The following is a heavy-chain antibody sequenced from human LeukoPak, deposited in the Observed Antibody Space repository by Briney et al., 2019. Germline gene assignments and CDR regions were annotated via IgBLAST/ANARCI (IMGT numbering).Heavy chain of an antibody. CDR2: INWNGGST. V-gene: IGHV3-20*04. CDR3: ARYGSGSYLYYMGV. CDR1: GFTFDDYG. D-gene: IGHD3-10*01. J-gene: IGHJ6*03. Sequence: RTGGSLRLSCAASGFTFDDYGMSWVRHAPGKGLEWVSGINWNGGSTGYADSVKGRFTISRDNAKNSLYLQMNSLRGEDTALYYCARYGSGSYLYYMGVWGKGTTVTVSS.